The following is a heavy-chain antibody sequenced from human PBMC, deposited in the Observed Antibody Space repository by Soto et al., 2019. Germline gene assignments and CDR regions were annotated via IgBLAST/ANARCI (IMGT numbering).Heavy chain of an antibody. CDR2: ISSRSYTI. D-gene: IGHD6-6*01. CDR1: GFTFSTYS. Sequence: EVKLVESGGDLVQPGGSLRLSCAASGFTFSTYSMNWVRQAPGKGLEWVSYISSRSYTIYYVDSVKGRFTISRDNAKNSLYLQMNSLIDEDKAVYYCARGGSSSDNGMDVWGQGTTVTVSS. J-gene: IGHJ6*02. V-gene: IGHV3-48*02. CDR3: ARGGSSSDNGMDV.